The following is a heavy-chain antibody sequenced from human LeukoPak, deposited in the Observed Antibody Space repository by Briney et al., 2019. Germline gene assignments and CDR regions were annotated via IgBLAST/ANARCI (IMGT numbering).Heavy chain of an antibody. CDR1: GYTFTSYD. J-gene: IGHJ5*02. D-gene: IGHD2-2*02. V-gene: IGHV1-8*01. CDR2: MNPNSGNT. Sequence: GASVKVSCKASGYTFTSYDINWVRQATGQGLEWMGWMNPNSGNTGYAQKFQGRVTMTRNTSISTAYMELSSLRSVDTAVYYCARGRISDCSSTSCYIDNWFDPWGQGTLVTVSS. CDR3: ARGRISDCSSTSCYIDNWFDP.